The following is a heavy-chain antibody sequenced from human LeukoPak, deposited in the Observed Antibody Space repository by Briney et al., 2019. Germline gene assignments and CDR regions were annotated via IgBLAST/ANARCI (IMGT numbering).Heavy chain of an antibody. CDR2: IYHGGS. D-gene: IGHD1-26*01. CDR1: GGSISSSGYY. Sequence: SQTLSLTCTDSGGSISSSGYYWNWIRQPPGKGLEWIGSIYHGGSSYSSSLKSRVTISVDTSNNQFSLKVSSVTAADTAVYYCAREVSGSYGTVRFDYWGQGTLVTVSS. CDR3: AREVSGSYGTVRFDY. V-gene: IGHV4-30-2*01. J-gene: IGHJ4*02.